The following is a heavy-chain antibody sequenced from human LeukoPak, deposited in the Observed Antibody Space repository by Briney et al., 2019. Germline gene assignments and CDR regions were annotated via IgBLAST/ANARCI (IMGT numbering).Heavy chain of an antibody. D-gene: IGHD6-19*01. CDR3: VQGHSSGWYWLDP. CDR1: GFTFTSYA. V-gene: IGHV3-23*01. J-gene: IGHJ5*02. CDR2: ISGSGSST. Sequence: PGGSLRLSCAASGFTFTSYAMNWVRQAPGKGLEWVSTISGSGSSTYYVDSVKGRFTISRDNSKNTLYLQMNSLRAEDTAEYYCVQGHSSGWYWLDPWGQGTLVTVSS.